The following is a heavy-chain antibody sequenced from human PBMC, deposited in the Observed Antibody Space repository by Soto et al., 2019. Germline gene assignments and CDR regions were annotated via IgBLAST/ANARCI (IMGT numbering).Heavy chain of an antibody. V-gene: IGHV4-59*01. J-gene: IGHJ2*01. CDR2: IYYTGST. Sequence: QVQLQESGPGLVKPSETLSLTCTVSGGSISSYYWSWIRQPPGKGLEWIGYIYYTGSTNYNPSLKSRVPISVDTSMSQFSLQLSSVTAADTAVYYCANFNWYFYLWGRGTLVTVSS. CDR3: ANFNWYFYL. CDR1: GGSISSYY.